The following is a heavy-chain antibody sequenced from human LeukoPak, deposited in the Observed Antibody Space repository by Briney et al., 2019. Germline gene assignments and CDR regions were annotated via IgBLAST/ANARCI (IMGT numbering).Heavy chain of an antibody. D-gene: IGHD3-9*01. V-gene: IGHV3-21*01. J-gene: IGHJ4*02. CDR2: ISSSSSYI. CDR1: GFTFSRYS. CDR3: ARDLGGSWDILSSHYGGWGLDS. Sequence: GGSLRFSCAASGFTFSRYSMNWVRQAPGKGLEWVSSISSSSSYIYYTDSVKGRFTISRDISKNTLYLEMNSLRDDDTAVYYCARDLGGSWDILSSHYGGWGLDSWGQGTLVTVSS.